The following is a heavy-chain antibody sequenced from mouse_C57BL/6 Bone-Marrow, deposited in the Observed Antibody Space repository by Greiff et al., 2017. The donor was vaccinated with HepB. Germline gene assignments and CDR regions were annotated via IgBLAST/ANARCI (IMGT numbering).Heavy chain of an antibody. V-gene: IGHV1-5*01. D-gene: IGHD2-1*01. CDR1: GYTFTSYW. CDR2: IYPGNSDT. CDR3: TRNYYGNLYYFDY. Sequence: EVQRVESGTVLARPGASVKMSCKTSGYTFTSYWMHWVKQRPGQGLEWIGAIYPGNSDTSYNQKFKGKAKLTAVTSASTAYMELSSLTNEDSAVYYCTRNYYGNLYYFDYWGQGTTLTVSS. J-gene: IGHJ2*01.